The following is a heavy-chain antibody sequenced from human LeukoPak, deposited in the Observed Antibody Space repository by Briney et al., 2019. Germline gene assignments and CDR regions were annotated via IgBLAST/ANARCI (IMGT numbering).Heavy chain of an antibody. CDR2: ISAYNGNT. CDR3: ARASYYDILTGYYYWFDP. V-gene: IGHV1-18*01. J-gene: IGHJ5*02. CDR1: GYTFNTYG. D-gene: IGHD3-9*01. Sequence: ASVKVSCKASGYTFNTYGISWVRQAPGQGLEWMGWISAYNGNTNYAQKLQGRVTMTTDTSTSTAYMELRSLRSDDTAVYYCARASYYDILTGYYYWFDPWGQGTLVTVSS.